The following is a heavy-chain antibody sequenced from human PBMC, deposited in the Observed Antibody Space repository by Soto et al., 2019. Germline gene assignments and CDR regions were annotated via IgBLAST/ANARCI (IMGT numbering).Heavy chain of an antibody. V-gene: IGHV4-59*11. CDR3: AGYGSTTFDS. CDR2: IYNSGTT. J-gene: IGHJ5*01. D-gene: IGHD3-10*01. CDR1: GGSISSHF. Sequence: QVQLQESGPGLVKPSETLSLTCTVSGGSISSHFWTWIRQPPGKGLEWIGYIYNSGTTNYNPSPKSRLTISIEKSKNQFSLKLSSVTAADTAVYFGAGYGSTTFDSWGQGTLVTVSS.